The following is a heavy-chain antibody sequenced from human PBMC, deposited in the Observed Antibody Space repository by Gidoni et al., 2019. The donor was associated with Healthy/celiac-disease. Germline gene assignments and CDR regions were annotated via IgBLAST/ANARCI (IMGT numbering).Heavy chain of an antibody. CDR1: GFTFSSYS. Sequence: EVQLVESGGGLVQPGGSLRLSCAASGFTFSSYSMNWVRQAPGKGLEWVSYISSSSSTIYYADSVKGRFTISRDNAKNSLYLQMNSLRAEDTAVYYCARDSPDYYDSSGESYLGMDVWGQGTTVTVSS. CDR3: ARDSPDYYDSSGESYLGMDV. V-gene: IGHV3-48*01. CDR2: ISSSSSTI. D-gene: IGHD3-22*01. J-gene: IGHJ6*02.